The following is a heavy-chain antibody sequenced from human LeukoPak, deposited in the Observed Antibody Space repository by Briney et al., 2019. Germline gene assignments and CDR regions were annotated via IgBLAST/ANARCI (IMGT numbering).Heavy chain of an antibody. V-gene: IGHV3-48*01. J-gene: IGHJ4*02. Sequence: GGSLRLSCAASGFTFSSNGMNWVRQAPGKGLEWVSYISATGGTIYYADSVKGRFTISRDNSKNTLYLQMNSLRAEDTAVYYCARDSAGYSSSWYYFDYWGQGTLVTVSS. D-gene: IGHD6-13*01. CDR2: ISATGGTI. CDR3: ARDSAGYSSSWYYFDY. CDR1: GFTFSSNG.